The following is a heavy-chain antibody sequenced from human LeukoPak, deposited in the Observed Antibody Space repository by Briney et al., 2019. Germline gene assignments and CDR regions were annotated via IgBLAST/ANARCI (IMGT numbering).Heavy chain of an antibody. CDR2: IRYDGISE. CDR3: ARDRGYSYGGFDP. V-gene: IGHV3-30*02. Sequence: GGSLRLSCTASGFNFNNNGMDWVRQAPGKGLQWVAFIRYDGISEYYADSVKGRFTISRDNSKNTLYLQMNSLRAEDTAVYYCARDRGYSYGGFDPWGQGTLVTVSS. J-gene: IGHJ5*02. CDR1: GFNFNNNG. D-gene: IGHD5-18*01.